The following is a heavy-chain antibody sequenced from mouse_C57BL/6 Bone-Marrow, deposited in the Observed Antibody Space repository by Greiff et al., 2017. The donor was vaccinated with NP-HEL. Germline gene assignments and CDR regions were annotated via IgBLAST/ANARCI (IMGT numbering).Heavy chain of an antibody. Sequence: VQLQQSGAELVRPGASVTLSCKASGYTFTDYEMHWVKQTPVHGLEWIGAIDPETGGTAYNQKFKGKAILTADKSSSTAYMELRSLTSEDSAVYYCTRKNFMWYFDYWGQGTTLTVSS. CDR3: TRKNFMWYFDY. CDR1: GYTFTDYE. D-gene: IGHD1-1*01. J-gene: IGHJ2*01. V-gene: IGHV1-15*01. CDR2: IDPETGGT.